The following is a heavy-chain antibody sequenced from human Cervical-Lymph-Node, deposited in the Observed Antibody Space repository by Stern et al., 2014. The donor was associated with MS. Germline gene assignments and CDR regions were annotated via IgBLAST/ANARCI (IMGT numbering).Heavy chain of an antibody. CDR2: IYYSGST. CDR1: GGSISSGGYY. J-gene: IGHJ4*02. Sequence: LQLQESGPGLVKPSQTLSLTCTVSGGSISSGGYYWSWIRQHPVKGLEWIGYIYYSGSTCYNPSLKSRVTISVDTSKNQFSLKLSSVTAADTAVYYCARVSYDFWSGYYVFDYWGQGTLVTVSS. D-gene: IGHD3-3*01. V-gene: IGHV4-31*03. CDR3: ARVSYDFWSGYYVFDY.